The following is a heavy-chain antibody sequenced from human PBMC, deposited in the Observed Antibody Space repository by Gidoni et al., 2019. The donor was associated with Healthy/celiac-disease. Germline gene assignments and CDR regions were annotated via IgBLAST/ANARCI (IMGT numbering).Heavy chain of an antibody. D-gene: IGHD2-15*01. CDR3: ARVREGYCSGGSCRQGNSDY. Sequence: EVQLVQSGAEVKKPGESLRISCKGSGYSFTSYWISWVRQMPGKGLEWMGRIDPSDSYTNYSPSFQGHVTISADKSISTAYLQWSSLKASDTAMYYCARVREGYCSGGSCRQGNSDYWGQGTLVTVSS. V-gene: IGHV5-10-1*03. J-gene: IGHJ4*02. CDR1: GYSFTSYW. CDR2: IDPSDSYT.